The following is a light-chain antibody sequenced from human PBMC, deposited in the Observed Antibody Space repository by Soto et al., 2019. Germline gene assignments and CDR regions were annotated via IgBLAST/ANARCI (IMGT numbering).Light chain of an antibody. Sequence: DIQMAQSPSSLSASVGDRVTITCRASQGISNYLAWYQQKPGKVPKLLIYAASTLQSGVPSRFSGAGSGTDFTLTISRLEPEDFALYYCQQHDILPITFGQGTRLEIK. V-gene: IGKV1-27*01. CDR2: AAS. J-gene: IGKJ5*01. CDR3: QQHDILPIT. CDR1: QGISNY.